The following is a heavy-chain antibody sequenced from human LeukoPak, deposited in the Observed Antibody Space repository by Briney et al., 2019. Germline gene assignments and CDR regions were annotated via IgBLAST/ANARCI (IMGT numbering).Heavy chain of an antibody. CDR1: GYTFTGYY. Sequence: ASVNVSCKASGYTFTGYYMHWVRQAPGQGLEWMGRINPNSGGTNYAQKFQGRVTMTSDTSISTAYMELSRLRSDDTAVYYCARERVTGRRGQGGVGDAFDIWGQGTMVTVSS. D-gene: IGHD1-26*01. CDR2: INPNSGGT. J-gene: IGHJ3*02. CDR3: ARERVTGRRGQGGVGDAFDI. V-gene: IGHV1-2*06.